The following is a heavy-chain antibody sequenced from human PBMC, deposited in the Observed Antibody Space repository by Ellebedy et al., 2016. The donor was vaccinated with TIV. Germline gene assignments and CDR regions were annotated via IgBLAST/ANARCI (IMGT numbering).Heavy chain of an antibody. D-gene: IGHD3-16*02. CDR3: AKDGGSGVGGSYRYYDY. Sequence: GGSLRLSCAASGFTFNSYGMHWVRQAPGKGLEWVAVISYDGSNKYYADSVKGRFTISRDISKNTLYLQMNSLRAEDTVVYYGAKDGGSGVGGSYRYYDYWGQGTLVTVSS. J-gene: IGHJ4*02. CDR2: ISYDGSNK. CDR1: GFTFNSYG. V-gene: IGHV3-30*18.